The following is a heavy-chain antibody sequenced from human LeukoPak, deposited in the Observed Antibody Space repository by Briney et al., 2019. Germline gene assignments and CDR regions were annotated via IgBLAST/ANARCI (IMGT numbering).Heavy chain of an antibody. D-gene: IGHD3-10*01. CDR2: IYHSGST. V-gene: IGHV4-38-2*02. Sequence: SETLSLTCTVSGYSISSGYYWGWIRQPPGKGLEWIGSIYHSGSTYYNPSLKSRVTISVDTSKNQFSLKLSSVTAADTAVYYCARHELIEDYYGSSWGQGTLVTVSS. J-gene: IGHJ4*02. CDR1: GYSISSGYY. CDR3: ARHELIEDYYGSS.